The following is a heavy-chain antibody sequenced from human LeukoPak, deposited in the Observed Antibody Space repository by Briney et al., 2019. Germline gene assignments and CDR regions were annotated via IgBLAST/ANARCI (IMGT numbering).Heavy chain of an antibody. Sequence: SVKLSCKATVGTFSSYAISWVRQAPGQGLEWMGGIIPIFGTANYAQKFQGRVTITADKSTSTAYMELSSLRSEDTAVYYCARAQAAAYPFDYWGQGTLVTVSS. CDR3: ARAQAAAYPFDY. D-gene: IGHD6-13*01. CDR2: IIPIFGTA. V-gene: IGHV1-69*06. CDR1: VGTFSSYA. J-gene: IGHJ4*02.